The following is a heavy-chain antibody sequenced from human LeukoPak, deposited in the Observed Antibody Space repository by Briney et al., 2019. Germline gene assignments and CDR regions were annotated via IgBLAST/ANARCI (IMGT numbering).Heavy chain of an antibody. D-gene: IGHD5/OR15-5a*01. CDR1: GGTFNRYA. J-gene: IGHJ4*02. Sequence: SVKVSCKASGGTFNRYAISWVRQAPGQGGERMGGIIPIFGTANYAQKFQGRVTSTTDETTRRAYIEMSRLRSEDTAVYYCARGPPLYDRGGFDYWGQGTLVTVSS. V-gene: IGHV1-69*05. CDR2: IIPIFGTA. CDR3: ARGPPLYDRGGFDY.